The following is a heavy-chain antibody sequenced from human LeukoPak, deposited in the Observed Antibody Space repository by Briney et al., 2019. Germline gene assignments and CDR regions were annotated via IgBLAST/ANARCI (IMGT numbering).Heavy chain of an antibody. CDR2: IIPIFGTA. CDR1: GGTFSSYA. D-gene: IGHD4-17*01. V-gene: IGHV1-69*01. Sequence: SVKVSCKASGGTFSSYAISWVRQAPGQGLEWMGGIIPIFGTANYAQKFQGRVTITADESTSTAYMELSSLRSEDTAVYYYARKLNGDYGWYFDLWGRGTLVTVSS. J-gene: IGHJ2*01. CDR3: ARKLNGDYGWYFDL.